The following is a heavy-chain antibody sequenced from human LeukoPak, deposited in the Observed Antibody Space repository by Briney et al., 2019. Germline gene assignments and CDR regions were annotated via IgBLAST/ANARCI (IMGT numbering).Heavy chain of an antibody. CDR2: IGSKAFNYAT. J-gene: IGHJ4*02. CDR3: TRHLDGIAAYDY. CDR1: GFTFSGCA. D-gene: IGHD6-13*01. Sequence: RGSLRLSCAASGFTFSGCAVHWVRQAPGKGLEWVGRIGSKAFNYATVYAASVEGRFTISRDDSKHTAFLQMNSLKTEDTAVYYCTRHLDGIAAYDYWGQGSLVTVSS. V-gene: IGHV3-73*01.